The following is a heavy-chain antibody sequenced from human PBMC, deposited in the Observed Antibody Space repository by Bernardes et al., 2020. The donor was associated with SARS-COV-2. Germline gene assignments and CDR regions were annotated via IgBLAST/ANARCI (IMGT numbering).Heavy chain of an antibody. CDR2: INPNSGDT. CDR1: GYTFTGYY. Sequence: ASVKVSCKASGYTFTGYYMHRVRQAPGQGLEWMGWINPNSGDTNYAQKFQGWVTMTRDTSISTAYMELSRLRSDDTAVYYCARDRKEVAIEPEDAFDIWSQETMVTVSS. D-gene: IGHD5-12*01. J-gene: IGHJ3*02. V-gene: IGHV1-2*04. CDR3: ARDRKEVAIEPEDAFDI.